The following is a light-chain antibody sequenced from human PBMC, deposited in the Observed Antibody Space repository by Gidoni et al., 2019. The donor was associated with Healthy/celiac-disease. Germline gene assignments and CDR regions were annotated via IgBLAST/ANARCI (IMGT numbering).Light chain of an antibody. J-gene: IGKJ3*01. CDR1: QSVSSY. V-gene: IGKV3-11*01. CDR2: DAS. Sequence: ATLSCRASQSVSSYLAWYQQKPGQAPRLLIYDASNRATGIPARFSGSGSGTDFTLTISSLEPEDFAVYYCQQRSNGFTFGPGTKVDIK. CDR3: QQRSNGFT.